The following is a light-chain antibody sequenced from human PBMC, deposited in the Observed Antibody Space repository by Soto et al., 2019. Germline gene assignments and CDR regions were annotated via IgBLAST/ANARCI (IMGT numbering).Light chain of an antibody. J-gene: IGLJ1*01. CDR1: NSDIGSYKY. CDR2: EVS. Sequence: QSALTQPASVSGSPGQSITISCAGSNSDIGSYKYVSWFQQHPGKAPKLIISEVSDRPSGVSTRFSGSKSGNTASLTISGLQPEDEADYYCSSYTTSGTPYVFGKGTKVTVL. CDR3: SSYTTSGTPYV. V-gene: IGLV2-14*01.